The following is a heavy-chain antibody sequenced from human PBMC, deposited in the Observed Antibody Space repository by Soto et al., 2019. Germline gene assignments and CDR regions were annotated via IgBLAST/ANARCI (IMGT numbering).Heavy chain of an antibody. CDR3: ARGEQYSGRIFDY. Sequence: SQTLSLTCAITGDSVSSNRAGWSWVRQSPSRVLEWLGRTYYRSKWYYEYAVSVRGRITINPDTSKNQYSLQLNSVTPEDTAVYFCARGEQYSGRIFDYWGQGTLVTVSS. CDR2: TYYRSKWYY. V-gene: IGHV6-1*01. CDR1: GDSVSSNRAG. D-gene: IGHD1-26*01. J-gene: IGHJ4*01.